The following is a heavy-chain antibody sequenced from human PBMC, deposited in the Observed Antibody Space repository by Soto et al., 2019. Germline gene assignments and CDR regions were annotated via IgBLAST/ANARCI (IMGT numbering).Heavy chain of an antibody. Sequence: GGSLRLSCAASGFIFENFGMSWVRQAPGKGLEWISSISGSGFKKYYADSVKGRFTISRDNSKSTVYLELNNLSAEDTAVYHCAKNQGVELVPLATVDWFDPWGQGSVVSVSS. CDR1: GFIFENFG. V-gene: IGHV3-23*01. CDR3: AKNQGVELVPLATVDWFDP. D-gene: IGHD1-26*01. J-gene: IGHJ5*02. CDR2: ISGSGFKK.